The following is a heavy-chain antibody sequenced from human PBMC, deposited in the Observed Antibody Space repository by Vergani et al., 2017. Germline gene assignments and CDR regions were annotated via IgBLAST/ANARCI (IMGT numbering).Heavy chain of an antibody. J-gene: IGHJ4*02. D-gene: IGHD3-3*01. CDR1: GFTFDDYT. Sequence: EVQLVESGGVVVQPGGSLRLSCAASGFTFDDYTMHWVRQAPGKGLEWVSLISWDGGSTYYADSVKGRFTISRDNSKNSLYLQMNSLRTEDTALYYCAKDLDMVIISDPDYWSQGTLVTVSS. V-gene: IGHV3-43*01. CDR2: ISWDGGST. CDR3: AKDLDMVIISDPDY.